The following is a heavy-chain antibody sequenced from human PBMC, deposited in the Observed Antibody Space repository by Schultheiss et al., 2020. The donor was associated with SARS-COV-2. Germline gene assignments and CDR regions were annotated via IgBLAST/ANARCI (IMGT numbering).Heavy chain of an antibody. V-gene: IGHV4-39*07. J-gene: IGHJ5*02. CDR1: GGSISSGGYY. CDR3: ASPCSTSCYASGVCAFDP. Sequence: SETLSLTCTVSGGSISSGGYYWSWIRQPPGKGLEWIGEINHSGSTNYNPSLKSRVTISVDTSKNQFSLKLSSVTAADTAVYYCASPCSTSCYASGVCAFDPWGQGTLVTVSS. CDR2: INHSGST. D-gene: IGHD2-2*01.